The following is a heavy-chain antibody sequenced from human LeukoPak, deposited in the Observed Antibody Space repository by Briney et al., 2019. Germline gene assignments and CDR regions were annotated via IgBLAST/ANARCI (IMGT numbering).Heavy chain of an antibody. J-gene: IGHJ5*02. CDR1: GYTFISYG. V-gene: IGHV1-18*01. CDR2: ISAYNGNT. D-gene: IGHD3-3*01. CDR3: ARVVTIFGVVTTSNWFDP. Sequence: GASVTVSCTASGYTFISYGISWVRQAPGQGHEWMGWISAYNGNTNYGQKLQGRVTMTTDTSTSTAYMELRSLRSDDTAVYYCARVVTIFGVVTTSNWFDPWGQGTLVTVSS.